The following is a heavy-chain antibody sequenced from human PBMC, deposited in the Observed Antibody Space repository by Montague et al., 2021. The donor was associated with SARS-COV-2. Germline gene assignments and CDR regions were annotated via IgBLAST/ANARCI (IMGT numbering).Heavy chain of an antibody. Sequence: SQTLSLTCSVSGDSMSGSNSYWGWIRQPPGKGLESIGSISYTGSTSYNASLKSRVTMSVDTSKNEFSLRLSSVTASDTAGYYCARLYIQKTLVGASRRRWFDPWGQGTLVTVSS. J-gene: IGHJ5*02. CDR1: GDSMSGSNSY. D-gene: IGHD1-26*01. CDR3: ARLYIQKTLVGASRRRWFDP. V-gene: IGHV4-39*01. CDR2: ISYTGST.